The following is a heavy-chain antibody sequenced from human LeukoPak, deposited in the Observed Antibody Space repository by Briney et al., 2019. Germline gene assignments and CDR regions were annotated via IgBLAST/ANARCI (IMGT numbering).Heavy chain of an antibody. CDR2: ISSSSSYI. D-gene: IGHD6-13*01. CDR1: GFTFSSYS. J-gene: IGHJ6*02. V-gene: IGHV3-21*01. Sequence: PGGSLRLSCAASGFTFSSYSMNWVRQAPGKGLEWVSSISSSSSYIYYADSVKGRFTISRDNAKNSLYLQMNSLRAEDTAVYYCASGGGSSWYPRDYYGMDVWGQGTTVTVSS. CDR3: ASGGGSSWYPRDYYGMDV.